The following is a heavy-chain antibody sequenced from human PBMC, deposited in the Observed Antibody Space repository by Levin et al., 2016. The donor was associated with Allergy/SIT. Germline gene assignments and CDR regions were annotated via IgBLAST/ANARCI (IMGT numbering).Heavy chain of an antibody. J-gene: IGHJ6*02. CDR2: ISGSGGST. CDR1: GFTFSSYA. Sequence: GGSLRLSCAASGFTFSSYAMSWVRQAPGKGLEWVSAISGSGGSTYYADSVKGRFTISRDNSKNTLYLQMNSLRAEDTAVYYCAKQQYSSSWYPPYYYGMDVWGQGTTVTVSS. D-gene: IGHD6-13*01. CDR3: AKQQYSSSWYPPYYYGMDV. V-gene: IGHV3-23*01.